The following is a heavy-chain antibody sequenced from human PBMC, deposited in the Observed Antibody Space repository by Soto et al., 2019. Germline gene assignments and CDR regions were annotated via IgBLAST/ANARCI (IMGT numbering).Heavy chain of an antibody. V-gene: IGHV4-34*01. CDR2: INDRGSI. CDR1: GGSFSGYY. J-gene: IGHJ2*01. Sequence: QVQLQQWGAGPLRPLETLSLTCGVSGGSFSGYYWAWIRQSPGKGLEWIGEINDRGSINYNPSLQSRVSISVDTSKNHYSLNLRSVTAAETAVYYCARESHDILTGPPWVWYFDLWGRCTLVTVSS. CDR3: ARESHDILTGPPWVWYFDL. D-gene: IGHD3-9*01.